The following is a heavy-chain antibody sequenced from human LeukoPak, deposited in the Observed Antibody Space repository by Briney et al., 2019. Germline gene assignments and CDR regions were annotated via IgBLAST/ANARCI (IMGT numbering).Heavy chain of an antibody. CDR2: IYYSGST. V-gene: IGHV4-39*07. CDR3: ARVKRALGIFDY. J-gene: IGHJ4*02. Sequence: SETLSLTCTVSGGSISSSSYYWGWIRQPPWKGLEWLGSIYYSGSTYYNPSLKSRVTISVDTSKNQFSLKLSSVTAADTAVYYCARVKRALGIFDYWGQGTLVTVSS. CDR1: GGSISSSSYY.